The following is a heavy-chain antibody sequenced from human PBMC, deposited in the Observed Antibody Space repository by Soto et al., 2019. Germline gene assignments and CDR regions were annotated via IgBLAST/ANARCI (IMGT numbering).Heavy chain of an antibody. Sequence: SETLSLTCAVYGGSFSGYYWSWIRQPPGKGLEWIGEINHSGSTNYNPSLKSRVTISVDKSKNQFSLKLSSVTAADTAVYYCAGMVIGTLLRGLDVSGQGTTVTVS. V-gene: IGHV4-34*01. J-gene: IGHJ6*02. CDR1: GGSFSGYY. CDR3: AGMVIGTLLRGLDV. CDR2: INHSGST. D-gene: IGHD2-21*01.